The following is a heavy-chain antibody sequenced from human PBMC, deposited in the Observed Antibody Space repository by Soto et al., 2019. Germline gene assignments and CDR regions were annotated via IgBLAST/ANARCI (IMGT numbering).Heavy chain of an antibody. Sequence: EVQLVESGGGLVQPGRSLRLSCAASGFTFDDYAMHWVRQAPGKGLEWVSGISWNSGSIGYADSVKGRFTISRDNAKNSLYLQMNSLRAEDTALYYSAKDSSGWYRAGYFQHWGQGTLVTVSS. CDR1: GFTFDDYA. CDR3: AKDSSGWYRAGYFQH. CDR2: ISWNSGSI. D-gene: IGHD6-19*01. V-gene: IGHV3-9*01. J-gene: IGHJ1*01.